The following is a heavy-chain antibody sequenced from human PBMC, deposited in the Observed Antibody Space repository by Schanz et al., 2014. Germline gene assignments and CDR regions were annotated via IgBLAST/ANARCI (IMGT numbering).Heavy chain of an antibody. Sequence: EVQVVESGGGLVQPGGSLRLSCAASGFTFSDHHMDWVRQAPGKGLEWLGRTRDKANSYTTGYAASVKGRFTISRDESKNSLYLQMNSLKTEDTAVYYCCRSGSPIYYHGLDVWGQGTTVTVSS. J-gene: IGHJ6*02. D-gene: IGHD3-10*01. CDR3: CRSGSPIYYHGLDV. CDR1: GFTFSDHH. CDR2: TRDKANSYTT. V-gene: IGHV3-72*01.